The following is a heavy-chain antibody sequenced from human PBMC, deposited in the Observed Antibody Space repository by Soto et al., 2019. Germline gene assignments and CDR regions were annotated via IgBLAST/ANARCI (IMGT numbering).Heavy chain of an antibody. CDR3: ARGRYGDY. CDR2: ISAHNGNT. CDR1: GYTFTSYG. Sequence: QVHLVQSGAEVKKPGASVKVSCKGSGYTFTSYGITWVRQAPGQGLEWMGWISAHNGNTDYAQRLQGRVTLTRDTSTSTAYMELRSLRSDDTAVYYCARGRYGDYWGQGALVTVSS. V-gene: IGHV1-18*01. D-gene: IGHD1-1*01. J-gene: IGHJ4*02.